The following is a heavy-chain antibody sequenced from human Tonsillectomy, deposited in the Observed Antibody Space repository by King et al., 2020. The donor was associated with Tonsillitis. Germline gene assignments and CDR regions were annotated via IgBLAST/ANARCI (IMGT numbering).Heavy chain of an antibody. CDR1: GFTFSRFG. CDR2: ISYDGSDK. CDR3: ARLTSVRSAAIDQPKVNYPYGMDV. D-gene: IGHD2-2*02. J-gene: IGHJ6*02. V-gene: IGHV3-30*03. Sequence: VQLVESGGGVVQPGRSLRLSCAASGFTFSRFGMHWVRQAPGKGLEWVAVISYDGSDKNYADSVKGRFIISRDNSRNTLHLQMNSLRAEDTAVFYCARLTSVRSAAIDQPKVNYPYGMDVWGQGTTVTVSS.